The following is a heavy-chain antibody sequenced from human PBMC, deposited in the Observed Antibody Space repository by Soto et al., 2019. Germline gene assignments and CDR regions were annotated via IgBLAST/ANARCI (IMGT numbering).Heavy chain of an antibody. J-gene: IGHJ3*02. Sequence: GGSLRLSCAASGFTFSSYSMNWVRQAPGKGLEWVSSISSSSSYIYYADSVKGRFTISRDNAKNSLYLQMNSLRAEDTAVYYCAREKSSGFPDAFDIWGQGTMVTVSS. V-gene: IGHV3-21*01. CDR2: ISSSSSYI. D-gene: IGHD6-19*01. CDR1: GFTFSSYS. CDR3: AREKSSGFPDAFDI.